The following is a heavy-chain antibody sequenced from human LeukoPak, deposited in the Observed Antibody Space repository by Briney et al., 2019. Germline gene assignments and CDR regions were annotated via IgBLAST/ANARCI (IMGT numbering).Heavy chain of an antibody. V-gene: IGHV4-39*07. CDR2: IYYSGHT. J-gene: IGHJ5*02. Sequence: SETLSLTCAVSGDSIGTNVYYWGWIRQPPGKGLEWIGSIYYSGHTYYNESLKSRVTLSIDRSKNQFSLRLNSVTAADTAMYYCARVGWTQLKFVFDPWGLGTVVSVSS. D-gene: IGHD1-1*01. CDR1: GDSIGTNVYY. CDR3: ARVGWTQLKFVFDP.